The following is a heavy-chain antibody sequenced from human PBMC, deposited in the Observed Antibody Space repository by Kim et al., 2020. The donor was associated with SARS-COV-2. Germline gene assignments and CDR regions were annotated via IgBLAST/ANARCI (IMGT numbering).Heavy chain of an antibody. Sequence: IIYYADSVRGRFTTSRDNAKNSLYLQMNSRRAEDTAVYYCARHRQGYYIDWDQGTLVTVSS. CDR2: II. D-gene: IGHD3-3*01. V-gene: IGHV3-48*01. J-gene: IGHJ4*02. CDR3: ARHRQGYYID.